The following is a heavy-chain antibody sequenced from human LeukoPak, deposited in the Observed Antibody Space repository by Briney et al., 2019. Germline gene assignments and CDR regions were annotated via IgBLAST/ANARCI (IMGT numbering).Heavy chain of an antibody. J-gene: IGHJ4*02. V-gene: IGHV3-30*02. CDR1: GFTFSSYG. Sequence: PGGSLRLSCAASGFTFSSYGMHWVRQAPGKGLEWVAFIRYDGSNKYYADSVKGRFTISRDNSKNTLYLQMNSLRAEDTAVYYCASHLDIAVAGTYWGQGTLVTVSS. CDR3: ASHLDIAVAGTY. CDR2: IRYDGSNK. D-gene: IGHD6-19*01.